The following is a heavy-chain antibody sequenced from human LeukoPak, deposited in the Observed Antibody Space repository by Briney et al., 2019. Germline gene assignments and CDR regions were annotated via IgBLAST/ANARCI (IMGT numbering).Heavy chain of an antibody. CDR1: GFTFSSYE. D-gene: IGHD3-9*01. V-gene: IGHV3-48*03. CDR2: ISSSGSTI. Sequence: GGSLRLSCAASGFTFSSYEMNWVRQAPGKGLEWVSYISSSGSTIYYADSVKGRFTISRDNAKNSLYLQMNSLRAEDTAVYYCARGGHYDISEPFDYWGQGTLVTVSS. J-gene: IGHJ4*02. CDR3: ARGGHYDISEPFDY.